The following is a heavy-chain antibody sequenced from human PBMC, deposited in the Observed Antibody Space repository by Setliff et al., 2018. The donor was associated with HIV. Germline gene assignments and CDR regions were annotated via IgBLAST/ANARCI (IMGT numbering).Heavy chain of an antibody. CDR1: GDTLSIHP. J-gene: IGHJ4*02. V-gene: IGHV1-69*05. CDR3: ATYHYYDSRAYYVDLYYFEY. Sequence: SVKVSCKASGDTLSIHPISWVRQAPGRGLDWMGGIIPAFGTANYAQKFQGRVTITTDESTTTVFMELTGLRSEDTAVYYCATYHYYDSRAYYVDLYYFEYWGQGTLVTVSS. D-gene: IGHD3-22*01. CDR2: IIPAFGTA.